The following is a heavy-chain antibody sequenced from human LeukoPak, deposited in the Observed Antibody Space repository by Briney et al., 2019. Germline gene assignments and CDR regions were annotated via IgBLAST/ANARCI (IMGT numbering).Heavy chain of an antibody. CDR2: ISTSGDTT. J-gene: IGHJ4*02. D-gene: IGHD2/OR15-2a*01. V-gene: IGHV3-23*01. CDR3: ARGSPLSYYFDY. Sequence: GGSLRLSCAASGFTFSTYAMHWVRQAPGKGLEWVSIISTSGDTTYYGGSVKGRFTISRDNSKNTLFLQMNSLRAEDTAVYYCARGSPLSYYFDYWGQGTLSPSP. CDR1: GFTFSTYA.